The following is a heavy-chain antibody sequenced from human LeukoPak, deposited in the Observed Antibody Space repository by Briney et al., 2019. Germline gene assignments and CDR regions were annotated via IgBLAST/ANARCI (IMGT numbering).Heavy chain of an antibody. V-gene: IGHV4-59*08. J-gene: IGHJ5*02. Sequence: SETLSLTCTVSGGSISSYSWNWIRQPPGKGLEWIGRIYSSGSTIYNPSLNSRVTISVETSKNQFSLEFGSVTAADTAVYYCARRRREISTITEDNWLDRWGNGTMGSVSS. CDR3: ARRRREISTITEDNWLDR. CDR2: IYSSGST. D-gene: IGHD5-24*01. CDR1: GGSISSYS.